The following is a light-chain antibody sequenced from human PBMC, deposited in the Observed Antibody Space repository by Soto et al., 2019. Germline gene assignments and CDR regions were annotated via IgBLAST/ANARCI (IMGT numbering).Light chain of an antibody. J-gene: IGLJ2*01. CDR1: SSNIGGNT. V-gene: IGLV1-44*01. Sequence: QSVLTQPPSASGTPGQRVTISCSGSSSNIGGNTVNWYQQLQGTAPKHLIYSNNQRPSGVPDRFSGSKAGTSASLAISRLQCEDEDDYYCSEWDDNINGRYEVFGRGTKLTVL. CDR2: SNN. CDR3: SEWDDNINGRYEV.